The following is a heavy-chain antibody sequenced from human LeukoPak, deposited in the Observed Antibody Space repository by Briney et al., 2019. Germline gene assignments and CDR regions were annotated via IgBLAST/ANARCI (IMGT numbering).Heavy chain of an antibody. CDR2: IKQDGSEK. CDR3: AKGKYSSGGVPDY. V-gene: IGHV3-7*01. CDR1: GFTFSSYW. J-gene: IGHJ4*02. D-gene: IGHD6-19*01. Sequence: GGFLRLSCAASGFTFSSYWMSWVRQAPGKGLEWVANIKQDGSEKYYVDSVKGRFTISRDNAKNSLYLQMNSLRAEDTAVYYCAKGKYSSGGVPDYWGQGTLVTVSS.